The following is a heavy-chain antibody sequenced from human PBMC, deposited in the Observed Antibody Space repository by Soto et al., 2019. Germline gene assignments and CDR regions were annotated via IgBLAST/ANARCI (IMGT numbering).Heavy chain of an antibody. CDR3: AKEVAVAGDLDY. CDR1: GFTSSSSG. Sequence: QVRLVESGAGVVRPGRSLRLSCVASGFTSSSSGIHWVRQAPAKGLVWVGVISSDGETKYYADSVKGRFTISRDNSKNTLYLQMDSLRPEDTAVYYCAKEVAVAGDLDYWGHGTLVTVSS. J-gene: IGHJ4*01. V-gene: IGHV3-30*18. CDR2: ISSDGETK. D-gene: IGHD6-19*01.